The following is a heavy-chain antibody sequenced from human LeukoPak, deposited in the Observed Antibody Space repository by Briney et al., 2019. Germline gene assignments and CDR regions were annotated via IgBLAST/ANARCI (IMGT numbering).Heavy chain of an antibody. Sequence: GGSLRLSCAASGFTFSTYAMTWVRQSPGQGLEWVSVISGSGSCTYYADSVKGRFTISRDNTKNTLYLQMNSLRAEEQAVYYCAKDFISMIVGLNYYFDLWDQGTRVTVSS. D-gene: IGHD3-22*01. CDR1: GFTFSTYA. V-gene: IGHV3-23*01. CDR3: AKDFISMIVGLNYYFDL. CDR2: ISGSGSCT. J-gene: IGHJ4*02.